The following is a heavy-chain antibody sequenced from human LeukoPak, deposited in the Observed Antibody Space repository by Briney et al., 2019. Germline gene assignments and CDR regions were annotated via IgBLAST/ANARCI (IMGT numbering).Heavy chain of an antibody. V-gene: IGHV6-1*01. Sequence: SQTLSLTCAISGDSVSSNSAAWNWIRQSPSRGLEWPGRTYYRSKWYNDYAVSVKSRITINPDTSKNQFSLQLNSVTPEDTAVYYCARDTGYSGYDFNWFDPWGQGTLVTVSS. CDR1: GDSVSSNSAA. CDR2: TYYRSKWYN. D-gene: IGHD5-12*01. J-gene: IGHJ5*02. CDR3: ARDTGYSGYDFNWFDP.